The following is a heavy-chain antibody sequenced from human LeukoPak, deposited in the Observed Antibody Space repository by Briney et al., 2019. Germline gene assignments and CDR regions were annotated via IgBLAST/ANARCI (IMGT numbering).Heavy chain of an antibody. V-gene: IGHV4-61*02. J-gene: IGHJ4*02. CDR2: IYTSGST. CDR3: AGNYYGSGSYYSEDRY. Sequence: SQPLPLTCTVSGGSISSGSYYWSWIRQPAGKGLEWIGRIYTSGSTNYNPSLKSRVTISVDTSKNQFSLKLSSVTAADTAVYYCAGNYYGSGSYYSEDRYWGQGTLVTVSS. D-gene: IGHD3-10*01. CDR1: GGSISSGSYY.